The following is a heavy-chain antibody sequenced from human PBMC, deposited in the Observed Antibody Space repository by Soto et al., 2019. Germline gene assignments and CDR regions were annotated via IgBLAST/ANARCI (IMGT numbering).Heavy chain of an antibody. CDR2: IPNDGYNK. V-gene: IGHV3-30*18. CDR3: AKSTGSGWYGDLFEC. CDR1: GFTFSSYG. J-gene: IGHJ4*02. D-gene: IGHD6-19*01. Sequence: HPGGSLRLSCAASGFTFSSYGMHWVRQAPGKGLEWMTVIPNDGYNKYYADSVKGRFTISRDNSKNTLFLQMNSLRPEDTAVYYCAKSTGSGWYGDLFECCGQGTLVTVSS.